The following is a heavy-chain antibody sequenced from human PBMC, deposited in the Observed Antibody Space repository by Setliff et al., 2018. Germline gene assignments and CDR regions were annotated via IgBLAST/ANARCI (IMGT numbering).Heavy chain of an antibody. V-gene: IGHV1-69*10. CDR3: ARVSNHYDSSGYAPYYYYGMDV. CDR1: GGTFGNHG. CDR2: IIPILAIT. D-gene: IGHD3-22*01. Sequence: VASVKVSCKASGGTFGNHGISWVRQAPGQGLEWMGGIIPILAITNYAQKFQGRVTITAEESTTTASMELTSLRSEDTAVYYCARVSNHYDSSGYAPYYYYGMDVWGQGTTVTVSS. J-gene: IGHJ6*02.